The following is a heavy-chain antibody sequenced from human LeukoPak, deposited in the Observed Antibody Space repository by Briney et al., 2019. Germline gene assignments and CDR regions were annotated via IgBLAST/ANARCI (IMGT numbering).Heavy chain of an antibody. D-gene: IGHD4-17*01. CDR2: ISGGGETT. V-gene: IGHV3-23*01. CDR1: GFTFNNYA. Sequence: GGSLILSCAASGFTFNNYAMHLVRQAPVPVLDLVSSISGGGETTYYADSAKGRFTISRDNSQNTLYLQMNSLRAEDTAVYYCARDYADYVGYFFFDYWGQGTLVTVSS. CDR3: ARDYADYVGYFFFDY. J-gene: IGHJ4*02.